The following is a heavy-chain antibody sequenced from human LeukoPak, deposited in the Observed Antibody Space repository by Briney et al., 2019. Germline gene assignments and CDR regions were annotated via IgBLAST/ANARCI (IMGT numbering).Heavy chain of an antibody. CDR1: GYTFTGYY. CDR2: INPNSGGT. J-gene: IGHJ4*02. D-gene: IGHD4-17*01. Sequence: ASVKVSCKASGYTFTGYYMHWVRQAPGQGLEWMGWINPNSGGTNYAQKFQGRVTMTRDTSISTAYMEMSRLRSDDTAVYYCARLTTTVTSFDCWGQGTLVTVSS. CDR3: ARLTTTVTSFDC. V-gene: IGHV1-2*02.